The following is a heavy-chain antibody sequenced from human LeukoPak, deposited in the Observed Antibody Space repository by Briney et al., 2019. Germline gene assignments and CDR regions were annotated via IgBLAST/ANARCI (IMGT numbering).Heavy chain of an antibody. J-gene: IGHJ5*02. Sequence: SETLSLTCIVSGGSISSYYWSWIRQPPGKGLEWIGYIYYSGSTNYNPSLESRATISVDTSKKQFSLRLSSVTAADTAVYYCARLEVITMVRGVIITEGWLDPWGQGTLVTVSS. CDR3: ARLEVITMVRGVIITEGWLDP. V-gene: IGHV4-59*08. CDR1: GGSISSYY. CDR2: IYYSGST. D-gene: IGHD3-10*01.